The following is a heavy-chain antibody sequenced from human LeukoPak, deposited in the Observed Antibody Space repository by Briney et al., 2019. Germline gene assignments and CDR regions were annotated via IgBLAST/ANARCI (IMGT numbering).Heavy chain of an antibody. CDR1: GGSISSSSYY. J-gene: IGHJ5*02. CDR3: ARSPRGNWFDP. V-gene: IGHV4-61*05. Sequence: PSETLSLTCTVSGGSISSSSYYWGWIRQPPGKGLEWIGYIYYSGSTNYNPSLKSRVTISVDTSKNQFSLKLSSVTAADTAVYYCARSPRGNWFDPWGQGTLVTVSS. CDR2: IYYSGST.